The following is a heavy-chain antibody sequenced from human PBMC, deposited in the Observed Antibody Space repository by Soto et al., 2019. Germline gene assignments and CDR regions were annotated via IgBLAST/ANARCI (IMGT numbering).Heavy chain of an antibody. CDR2: IIPILGIA. J-gene: IGHJ6*03. CDR1: GGTFSSYT. Sequence: SVKVSCKASGGTFSSYTISWVRQAPGQGLEWMGRIIPILGIANYAQKFQGRVTITADKSTSTAYMELSSLRSEDTAVYYCARAIAALAGSTAGGYYYYMDVWGKGTTVTVSS. V-gene: IGHV1-69*02. D-gene: IGHD6-13*01. CDR3: ARAIAALAGSTAGGYYYYMDV.